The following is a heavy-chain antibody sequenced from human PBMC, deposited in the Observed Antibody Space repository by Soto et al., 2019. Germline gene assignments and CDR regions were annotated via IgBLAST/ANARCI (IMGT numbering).Heavy chain of an antibody. V-gene: IGHV4-34*01. CDR1: GSSATAYY. Sequence: QVQLQQWGAGLLKPSETLSLTCALSGSSATAYYWTWIRQPPGEGLEWIGEINNRGNTNYNPSLKSRVTISLDTSKTQCSLKVESVTAADTAVYYCLLVTYSGMDVWGQGTTVTVSS. CDR2: INNRGNT. J-gene: IGHJ6*02. D-gene: IGHD5-18*01. CDR3: LLVTYSGMDV.